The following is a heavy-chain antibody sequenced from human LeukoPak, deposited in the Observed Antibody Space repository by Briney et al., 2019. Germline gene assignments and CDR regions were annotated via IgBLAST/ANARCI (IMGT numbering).Heavy chain of an antibody. J-gene: IGHJ3*02. Sequence: ASVKVSCKPSVGTFSSYAISWVPQAPGQGLEWMGGIIPIFGTANYAQKFQGRVTITADETTSTAYMELSSLRSEDTAVYYCARVDGQQLVGAFDIWGQGTMVTVSS. D-gene: IGHD6-13*01. CDR1: VGTFSSYA. CDR3: ARVDGQQLVGAFDI. CDR2: IIPIFGTA. V-gene: IGHV1-69*13.